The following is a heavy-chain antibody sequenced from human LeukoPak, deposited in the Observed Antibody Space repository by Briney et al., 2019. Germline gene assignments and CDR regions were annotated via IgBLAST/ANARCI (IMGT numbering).Heavy chain of an antibody. CDR1: GGSISSGGYS. CDR3: ASSMVRGVPFDY. CDR2: IYHSGST. V-gene: IGHV4-30-2*01. Sequence: SETPSLTCAVSGGSISSGGYSWSWIRQPPGKGLEWIGYIYHSGSTYYNPSLKSRVTISVDRSKNQFSLKLSSVTAADTAVYYCASSMVRGVPFDYWGQGTLVTVSS. J-gene: IGHJ4*02. D-gene: IGHD3-10*01.